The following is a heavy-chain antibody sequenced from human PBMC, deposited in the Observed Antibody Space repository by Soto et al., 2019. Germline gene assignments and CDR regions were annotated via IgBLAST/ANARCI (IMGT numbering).Heavy chain of an antibody. Sequence: GGSLRLSCAASGFTFSSYAMSWVRQAPGKGLEWVSAISGSGGSTYYADSVKGQFTISRDNSKNTLYLQMNSLRAEDTAVYYCANDDVGATDSQSLYFDYWGQGTLVTSPQ. D-gene: IGHD1-26*01. V-gene: IGHV3-23*01. CDR2: ISGSGGST. J-gene: IGHJ4*02. CDR3: ANDDVGATDSQSLYFDY. CDR1: GFTFSSYA.